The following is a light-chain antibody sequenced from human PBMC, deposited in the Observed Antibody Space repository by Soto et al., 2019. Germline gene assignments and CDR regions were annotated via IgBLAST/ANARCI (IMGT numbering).Light chain of an antibody. V-gene: IGKV1-5*03. Sequence: DIQMTQSPSTLSASVGDRVTITCRASQSISSWLAWYQQKPGKAPKLLIYKASSLESGVPSRFSGSGSGTEFTLTISSLQPDDCATDYCQHYNSYSITFGQGTRLEIK. CDR1: QSISSW. CDR3: QHYNSYSIT. J-gene: IGKJ5*01. CDR2: KAS.